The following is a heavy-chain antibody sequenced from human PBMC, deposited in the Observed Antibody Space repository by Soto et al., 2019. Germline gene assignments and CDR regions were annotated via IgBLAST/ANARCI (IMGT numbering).Heavy chain of an antibody. V-gene: IGHV4-31*03. Sequence: QVQLQESGPGLVKPSQTLSLTCTVSGGSISSGGYYWSWIRQHPGKGLEWIGYIYYSGSTYYNPSLKLRVTLPVDTSKNQFSLELSSVTAADSAVYYCALRLGDPGRLYFDYWGQGTLVTVSS. CDR3: ALRLGDPGRLYFDY. CDR2: IYYSGST. J-gene: IGHJ4*02. D-gene: IGHD3-16*01. CDR1: GGSISSGGYY.